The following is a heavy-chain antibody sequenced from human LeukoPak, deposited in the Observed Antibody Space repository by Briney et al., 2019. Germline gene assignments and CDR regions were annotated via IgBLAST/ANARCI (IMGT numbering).Heavy chain of an antibody. CDR2: IYYSGST. Sequence: PSETLSLTCTVSGDSISRGDYYWGWIRQPPGKGLEWIGGIYYSGSTYYNPSLKSRVTISVDTSKNQFSLKLSSVTAADTAVYYCARPLKGYSSSEFDPWGQGTLVTVSS. CDR1: GDSISRGDYY. CDR3: ARPLKGYSSSEFDP. J-gene: IGHJ5*02. D-gene: IGHD6-13*01. V-gene: IGHV4-39*01.